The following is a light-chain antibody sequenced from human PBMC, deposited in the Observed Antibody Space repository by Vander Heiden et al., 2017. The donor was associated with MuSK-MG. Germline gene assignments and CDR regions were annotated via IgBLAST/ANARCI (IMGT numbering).Light chain of an antibody. CDR1: QSVSSSY. V-gene: IGKV3-20*01. CDR3: QQDGSSPWT. CDR2: GAS. J-gene: IGKJ1*01. Sequence: DIVLPQSPGTLSLSPGERATLSCRASQSVSSSYLAWYQQKPGQAPRLLIYGASSRATGIPDRFSGSGSGTDFTLTISRLEPEDFAVYYCQQDGSSPWTFGQGTKVEIK.